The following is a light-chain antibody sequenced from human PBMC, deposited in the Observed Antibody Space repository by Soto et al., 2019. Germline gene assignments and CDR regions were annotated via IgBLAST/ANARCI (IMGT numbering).Light chain of an antibody. V-gene: IGKV3-15*01. CDR3: QQYNSYPWT. CDR2: AVS. Sequence: EILLTQSPATLSVSAGERATLSCRASQSVSSNLAWYQQKPGQAPRLLIYAVSTRATGIPARFSGSGSGTEFTLSISSLQPEDFATYYCQQYNSYPWTFGQGTKV. J-gene: IGKJ1*01. CDR1: QSVSSN.